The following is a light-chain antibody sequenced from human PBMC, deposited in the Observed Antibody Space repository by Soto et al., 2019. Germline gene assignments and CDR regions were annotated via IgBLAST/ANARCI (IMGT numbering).Light chain of an antibody. V-gene: IGLV2-8*01. Sequence: QSALTQPPSASGSPGQSVTISCTGTSSDVGGYTYVSWYQQHPGKAPKLMISEVSKRPSGVPDRFSGSKSGNTASLTVSGLQAEDEADYYCSSYACSNNFVFGGGTKLTVL. CDR3: SSYACSNNFV. CDR2: EVS. J-gene: IGLJ3*02. CDR1: SSDVGGYTY.